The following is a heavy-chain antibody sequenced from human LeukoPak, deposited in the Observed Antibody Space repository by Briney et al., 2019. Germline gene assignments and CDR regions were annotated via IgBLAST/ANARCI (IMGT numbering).Heavy chain of an antibody. CDR1: GGSFSGYY. CDR2: INHSGST. Sequence: SETLSLTCAVYGGSFSGYYWSWIRQPPGKGLEWIGEINHSGSTNYNPSLKSRVTISVDTSKNQFSLKLSSVTAADTAVYYCARADYGDYHTHAFDIWGQGTMVTVSS. CDR3: ARADYGDYHTHAFDI. J-gene: IGHJ3*02. D-gene: IGHD4-17*01. V-gene: IGHV4-34*01.